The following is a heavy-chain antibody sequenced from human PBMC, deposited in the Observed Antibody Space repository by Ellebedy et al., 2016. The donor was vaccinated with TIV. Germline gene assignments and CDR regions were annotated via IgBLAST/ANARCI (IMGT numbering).Heavy chain of an antibody. CDR2: FYYSGST. CDR3: ASRESTVTTGASMGFDP. V-gene: IGHV4-39*01. CDR1: GGSFSSHY. D-gene: IGHD4-17*01. J-gene: IGHJ5*02. Sequence: MPSETLSLTCAVYGGSFSSHYWTWIRQPPGKGLEWIGSFYYSGSTYYNPSLKSRVTISVDTSKNQFSLKLTSVTAADTAVYYCASRESTVTTGASMGFDPWGQGTLVTVSS.